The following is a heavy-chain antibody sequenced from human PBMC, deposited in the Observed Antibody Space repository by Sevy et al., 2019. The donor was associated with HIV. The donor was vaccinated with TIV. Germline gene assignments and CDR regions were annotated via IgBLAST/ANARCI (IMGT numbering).Heavy chain of an antibody. Sequence: SETLSLTCTVSGGSISRGTYYWGWIRQPPGKGLEWIGTFYYSESTYYNPSLKSRVTISVDTSKNQFSLKLSSVTAADTAVYYCVRQSEDTFPDRGSYIDYWGQGTLVTVSS. V-gene: IGHV4-39*01. CDR3: VRQSEDTFPDRGSYIDY. CDR2: FYYSEST. CDR1: GGSISRGTYY. D-gene: IGHD3-3*01. J-gene: IGHJ4*02.